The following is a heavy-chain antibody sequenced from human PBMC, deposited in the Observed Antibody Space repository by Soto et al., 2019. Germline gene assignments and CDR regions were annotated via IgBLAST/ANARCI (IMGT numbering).Heavy chain of an antibody. J-gene: IGHJ4*02. Sequence: QVQLVESGGGVVQPGRSLRLSCAASGFTFSSYGMHWVRQAPGKGLEWVAVISYDGSNKYYADSVKGRFTISRDNSKNTLYLQMNSLRAEDTAVYYCAKPGPGLRGWGYFDYWGQGTLVTVSS. V-gene: IGHV3-30*18. CDR2: ISYDGSNK. CDR3: AKPGPGLRGWGYFDY. D-gene: IGHD4-17*01. CDR1: GFTFSSYG.